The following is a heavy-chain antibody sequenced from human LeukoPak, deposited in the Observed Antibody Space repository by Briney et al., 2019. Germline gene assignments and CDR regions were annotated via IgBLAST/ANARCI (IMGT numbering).Heavy chain of an antibody. D-gene: IGHD3-10*01. J-gene: IGHJ4*02. CDR1: GLPIRNYG. Sequence: PGGSLRLSCAASGLPIRNYGMSWVRQAPGKGLEWVSTISGDAGNKHYPDSVKGRFTISRDNSKNTLHLQMNDLRIDDTAIYYCATDVGGAMFDYWGQGTLVTVSS. CDR3: ATDVGGAMFDY. CDR2: ISGDAGNK. V-gene: IGHV3-23*01.